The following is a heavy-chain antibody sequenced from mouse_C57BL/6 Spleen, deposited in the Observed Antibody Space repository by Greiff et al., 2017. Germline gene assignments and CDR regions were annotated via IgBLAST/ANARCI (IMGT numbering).Heavy chain of an antibody. Sequence: QVQLQQSGAELVKPGASVKISCKASGYAFSSYWMNWVKQRPGKGLEWIGQIYPGDGDTNYNGKFKGKATLTADKTSSTAYMQLSSLTSEDSAVYFCARDYDYDFYFGYWGQGTTLTVSS. D-gene: IGHD2-4*01. CDR1: GYAFSSYW. J-gene: IGHJ2*01. CDR2: IYPGDGDT. CDR3: ARDYDYDFYFGY. V-gene: IGHV1-80*01.